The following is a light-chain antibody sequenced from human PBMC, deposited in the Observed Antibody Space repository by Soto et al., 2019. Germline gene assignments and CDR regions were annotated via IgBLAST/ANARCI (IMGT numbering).Light chain of an antibody. CDR1: SSDIGGYNY. V-gene: IGLV2-14*01. CDR2: DVT. CDR3: SSYTRTSTLYV. J-gene: IGLJ1*01. Sequence: QSVLTQPASVSGSPGQSITISCTGTSSDIGGYNYVSWYQQLPDKVPKLIIYDVTNRPSGVSDRFSGSKSGNAASLTISGLQAEDEADYYCSSYTRTSTLYVFGTGTKVTVL.